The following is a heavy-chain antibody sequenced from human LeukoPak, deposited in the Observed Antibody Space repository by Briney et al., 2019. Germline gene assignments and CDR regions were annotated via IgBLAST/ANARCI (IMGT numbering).Heavy chain of an antibody. CDR1: GFTFSSYS. J-gene: IGHJ6*04. CDR2: ISSSSSYI. D-gene: IGHD3-10*02. CDR3: AELGITMIGGV. V-gene: IGHV3-21*01. Sequence: GGSLRLSCAASGFTFSSYSMNWVRQAPGKGLEWVSSISSSSSYIYYADPVKGRFTISRDNVKNSLYLQMNSLRAEDTAVYYCAELGITMIGGVWGKGTTVTISS.